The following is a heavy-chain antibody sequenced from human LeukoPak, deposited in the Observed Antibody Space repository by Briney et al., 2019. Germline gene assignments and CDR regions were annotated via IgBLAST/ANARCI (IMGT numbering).Heavy chain of an antibody. Sequence: PGGSLRLSCAASGFTFSDYYMSWIRQAPGKGLEWVSYISSSGSTIYYADSMKGRFTISRDNAKNSLFLQMNSLRAEDTAVYYCARELGRLVNYYYAMDVWGQGTTVTVSS. CDR1: GFTFSDYY. J-gene: IGHJ6*02. CDR2: ISSSGSTI. D-gene: IGHD3-10*01. V-gene: IGHV3-11*01. CDR3: ARELGRLVNYYYAMDV.